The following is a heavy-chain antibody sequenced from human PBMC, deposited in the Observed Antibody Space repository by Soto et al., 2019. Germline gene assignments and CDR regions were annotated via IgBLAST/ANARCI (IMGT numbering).Heavy chain of an antibody. CDR3: ARRGQYYDILTGYYRLGAFDI. Sequence: PGGSLRLSCAASGFTFSSYGMHWVRQAPGKGLEWVAVIWYDGSNKYYADSVKGRFTISRDNSKNTLYLQMNSLRAEDTAVYYCARRGQYYDILTGYYRLGAFDIWGQGTMVTVSS. CDR1: GFTFSSYG. J-gene: IGHJ3*02. V-gene: IGHV3-33*01. CDR2: IWYDGSNK. D-gene: IGHD3-9*01.